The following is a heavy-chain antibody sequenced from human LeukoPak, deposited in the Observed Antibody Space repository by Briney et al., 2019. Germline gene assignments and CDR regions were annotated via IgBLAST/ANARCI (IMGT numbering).Heavy chain of an antibody. V-gene: IGHV3-23*01. J-gene: IGHJ4*02. Sequence: GGSLSLSCAASGFTFSSYAMSWVRQAPGKGLEWVSAMSGSGGSTYYADSVKGRFTISRDNSKNTLYLQMNSLRAEDTAVYYRAKGPNWNYPTSLFDYWGRGTLVTVSS. CDR3: AKGPNWNYPTSLFDY. D-gene: IGHD1-7*01. CDR2: MSGSGGST. CDR1: GFTFSSYA.